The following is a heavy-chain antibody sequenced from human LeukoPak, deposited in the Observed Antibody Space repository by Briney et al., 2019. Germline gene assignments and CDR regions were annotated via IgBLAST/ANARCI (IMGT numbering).Heavy chain of an antibody. Sequence: PGESLRLSCAASGFTFSDYGMHWVRQARGKGLEWDAVISFDESNKYYADSVKGRFTISRDNSKNTLYLQMNSLRAEDTDVYDCAKGGCSFTRCYVNCWGQGTLVTVS. CDR2: ISFDESNK. J-gene: IGHJ4*02. V-gene: IGHV3-30*18. CDR1: GFTFSDYG. CDR3: AKGGCSFTRCYVNC. D-gene: IGHD2-2*01.